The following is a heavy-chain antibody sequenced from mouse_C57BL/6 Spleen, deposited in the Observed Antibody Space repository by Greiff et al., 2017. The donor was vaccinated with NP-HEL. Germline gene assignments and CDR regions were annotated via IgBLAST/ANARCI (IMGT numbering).Heavy chain of an antibody. D-gene: IGHD1-1*01. V-gene: IGHV1-61*01. CDR1: GYTFTSYW. Sequence: SCKASGYTFTSYWMDWVKQRPGQGLEWIGNIYPSDSETHYNQKFKDKATLTVDKSSSTAYMQLSSLTSEDSAVYYCARSLYYGTYWGQGTLVTVSA. CDR2: IYPSDSET. J-gene: IGHJ3*01. CDR3: ARSLYYGTY.